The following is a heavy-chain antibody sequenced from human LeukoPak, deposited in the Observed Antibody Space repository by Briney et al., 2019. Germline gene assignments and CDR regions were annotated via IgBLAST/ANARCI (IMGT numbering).Heavy chain of an antibody. V-gene: IGHV1-69*13. CDR1: VSTFSSYA. CDR2: IIPIFGTA. Sequence: SVNLSCKASVSTFSSYAISSVRQAPGQGLEWMVGIIPIFGTANYAQTFQGRVTITADESTSTAYMELSSLRSEHPAVHYCARDRVRKTTVPASFDYWGQGTLVTVSS. CDR3: ARDRVRKTTVPASFDY. D-gene: IGHD4-17*01. J-gene: IGHJ4*02.